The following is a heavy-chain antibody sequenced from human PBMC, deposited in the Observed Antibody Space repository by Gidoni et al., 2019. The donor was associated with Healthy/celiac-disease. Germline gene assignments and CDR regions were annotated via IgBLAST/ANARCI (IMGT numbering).Heavy chain of an antibody. CDR3: AKDLEYSTLVGGNFDY. Sequence: EVQLVESGGGLVQPGRSLRLSCAASGSHFDDYAMHWVRQAPGKGLEWVSGISWNSGSIGYADSVKGRFTISRDNAKNSLYLQMNSLRAEDTALYYCAKDLEYSTLVGGNFDYWGQGTLVTVSS. J-gene: IGHJ4*02. V-gene: IGHV3-9*01. CDR1: GSHFDDYA. D-gene: IGHD6-6*01. CDR2: ISWNSGSI.